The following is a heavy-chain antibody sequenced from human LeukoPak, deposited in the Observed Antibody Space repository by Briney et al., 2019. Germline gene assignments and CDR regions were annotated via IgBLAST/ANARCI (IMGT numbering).Heavy chain of an antibody. V-gene: IGHV1-46*01. CDR1: GYTFTNYY. J-gene: IGHJ4*02. CDR3: ARRAAASHYLDY. Sequence: ASVKVSCKASGYTFTNYYMHWVRQAPGQGLEWMGIINPSGDCTIYAQKFQGRLTMTRDTSTSTVYMDLSSLRSEDTAVYYCARRAAASHYLDYWGQGTLVTVSS. CDR2: INPSGDCT. D-gene: IGHD6-13*01.